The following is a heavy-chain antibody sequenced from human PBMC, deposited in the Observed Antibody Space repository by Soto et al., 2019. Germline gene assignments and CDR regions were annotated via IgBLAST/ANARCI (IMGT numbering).Heavy chain of an antibody. CDR1: GTSVSNYY. V-gene: IGHV4-4*07. CDR2: IYTSGST. Sequence: PSETLSLTCIVSGTSVSNYYWSWIRQSAGKGLEHIGRIYTSGSTSYNPSLKSRVTMSMDTSQTQIYLNLTSVTAADTAVYYCARGGIQLSYAFDYWGQGILVTVSS. CDR3: ARGGIQLSYAFDY. D-gene: IGHD3-10*01. J-gene: IGHJ4*02.